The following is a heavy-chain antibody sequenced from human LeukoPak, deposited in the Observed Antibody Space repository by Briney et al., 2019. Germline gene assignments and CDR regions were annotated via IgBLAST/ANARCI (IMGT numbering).Heavy chain of an antibody. CDR2: IYYSGST. CDR1: GGSISSSSYY. D-gene: IGHD3/OR15-3a*01. Sequence: SETLSLTCTVSGGSISSSSYYWGWIRQPPGKGLEWIGSIYYSGSTYYNPSLKSRVTISVDTSKNQFSLKLSSVTAADTAVYYCARDGHIRQYNWFDPWGQGTLVTVSS. CDR3: ARDGHIRQYNWFDP. J-gene: IGHJ5*02. V-gene: IGHV4-39*07.